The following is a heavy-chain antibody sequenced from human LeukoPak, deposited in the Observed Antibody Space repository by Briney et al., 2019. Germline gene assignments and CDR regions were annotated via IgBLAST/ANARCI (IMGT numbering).Heavy chain of an antibody. D-gene: IGHD1-7*01. CDR1: GFTFSSYA. CDR2: ISYDGSNK. V-gene: IGHV3-30*01. Sequence: GGSLRLSCAASGFTFSSYAMHWVRQAPGEGLEWVAVISYDGSNKYYADSVKGRFTISRDNSKNTLYLQMNSLRAEDTAVYYCARAELELPFDYWGQGTLVTVSS. J-gene: IGHJ4*02. CDR3: ARAELELPFDY.